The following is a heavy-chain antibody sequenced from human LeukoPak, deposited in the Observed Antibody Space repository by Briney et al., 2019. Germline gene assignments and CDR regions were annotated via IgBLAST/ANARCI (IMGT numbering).Heavy chain of an antibody. CDR3: ATEKGDSPDY. CDR1: DFILSSYA. Sequence: GGSLRLSCTSSDFILSSYAMSWVRQAPGKGLEWVSSISSPGGNTYYADSVKGRFTISRDNSKNALFLQMSSLRADDTAIYYCATEKGDSPDYWGQGTLVTVSS. V-gene: IGHV3-23*01. CDR2: ISSPGGNT. J-gene: IGHJ4*02. D-gene: IGHD2-21*01.